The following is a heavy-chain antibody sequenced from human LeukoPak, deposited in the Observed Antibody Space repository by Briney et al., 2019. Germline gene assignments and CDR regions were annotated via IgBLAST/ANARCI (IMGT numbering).Heavy chain of an antibody. D-gene: IGHD2-2*02. J-gene: IGHJ5*02. CDR2: MNPNSGNT. CDR3: ARGRGYCSSTSCYTSWFDP. V-gene: IGHV1-8*03. CDR1: GGTFSSYA. Sequence: GASVKVSCKASGGTFSSYAINWVRQATGQGLEWMGWMNPNSGNTGYAQKFQGRVTITRNTSISTAYMELSSLRSEDTAVYYCARGRGYCSSTSCYTSWFDPWGQGTLVTVSS.